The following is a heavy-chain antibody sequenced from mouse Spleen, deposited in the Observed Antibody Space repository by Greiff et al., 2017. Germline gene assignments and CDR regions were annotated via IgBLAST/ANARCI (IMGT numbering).Heavy chain of an antibody. J-gene: IGHJ3*01. CDR3: ARDPWFAY. V-gene: IGHV1-69*01. Sequence: VQLQQPGAELVMPGASVKMSCKASGYTFTDYWMHWVKQRPGQGLEWIGAIDTSDSYTSYNQKFKGKATLTVDESSSTAYMQLSSLTSEDSAVYYCARDPWFAYWGQGTLVTVSA. CDR2: IDTSDSYT. CDR1: GYTFTDYW.